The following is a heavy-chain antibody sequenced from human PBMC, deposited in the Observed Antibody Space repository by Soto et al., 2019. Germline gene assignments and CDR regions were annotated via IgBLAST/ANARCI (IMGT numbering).Heavy chain of an antibody. CDR2: ILYSGTT. CDR1: GGSISSGDYY. D-gene: IGHD2-8*01. V-gene: IGHV4-30-4*01. CDR3: ARNGALDY. J-gene: IGHJ4*02. Sequence: QVQLQESGPGLVKPSQTLSLTCTVSGGSISSGDYYWSWIRQPPGKGLEWIGYILYSGTTKYNPSLESRLTISVDTSKTQFSRKLTSVTATDTAVYYCARNGALDYWGRGTLVTVSS.